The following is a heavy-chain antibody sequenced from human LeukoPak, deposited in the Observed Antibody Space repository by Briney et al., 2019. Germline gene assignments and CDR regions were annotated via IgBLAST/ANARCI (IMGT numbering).Heavy chain of an antibody. V-gene: IGHV4-39*01. CDR2: IYYGGST. D-gene: IGHD6-19*01. CDR3: ARHSFSSGWKSFDY. Sequence: SETLSLTCTVPGGSISSSSDYWGWIRQPPGKGLEWIGSIYYGGSTYYNPSLKSRVTISVDTSKNQFSLKLSSVTAADTAVYSCARHSFSSGWKSFDYWGQGTLVTVSS. J-gene: IGHJ4*02. CDR1: GGSISSSSDY.